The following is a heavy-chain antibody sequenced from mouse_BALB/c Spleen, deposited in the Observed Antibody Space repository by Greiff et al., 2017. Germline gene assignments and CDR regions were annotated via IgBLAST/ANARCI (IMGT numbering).Heavy chain of an antibody. D-gene: IGHD1-2*01. J-gene: IGHJ3*01. CDR1: GFTFSNYW. Sequence: EVKLQESGGGLVQPGGSMKLSCVASGFTFSNYWMNWVRQSPEKGLEWVAEIRLKSNNYATHYAESVKGRFTISRDDSKSSVYLQMNNLRAEDTGIYYCTSVYGEGAYWGPGTLVTVSA. CDR3: TSVYGEGAY. CDR2: IRLKSNNYAT. V-gene: IGHV6-6*02.